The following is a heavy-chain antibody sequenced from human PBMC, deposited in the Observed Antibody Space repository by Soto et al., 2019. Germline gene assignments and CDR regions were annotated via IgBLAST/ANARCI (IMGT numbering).Heavy chain of an antibody. CDR3: AHTWGLPFDY. J-gene: IGHJ4*02. Sequence: QITLKESGPTLVKPTQTLTLTCTYSGFSLRTTGGGVGWIRQPPGKALEWLGIIYWDDNKRYSPSLKSRLTLTNDISKSQVVLTMTNMDPVDTATYYCAHTWGLPFDYWGQGTLVIVSS. D-gene: IGHD3-16*01. V-gene: IGHV2-5*02. CDR2: IYWDDNK. CDR1: GFSLRTTGGG.